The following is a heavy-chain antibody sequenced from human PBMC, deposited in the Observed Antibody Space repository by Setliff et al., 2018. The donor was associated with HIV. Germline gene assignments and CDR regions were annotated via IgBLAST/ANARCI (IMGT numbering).Heavy chain of an antibody. Sequence: GSLRLSCEASGFSFDDYCMNWVRQAPGKGLEWVSYISSKRNSINYADSVKGRVTISRDNDNNSLYLQMSGLSAEDTAVYYCARDDRWVYNDYLDYWGQGTLVTVSS. V-gene: IGHV3-48*01. D-gene: IGHD3-10*01. CDR3: ARDDRWVYNDYLDY. CDR1: GFSFDDYC. CDR2: ISSKRNSI. J-gene: IGHJ4*02.